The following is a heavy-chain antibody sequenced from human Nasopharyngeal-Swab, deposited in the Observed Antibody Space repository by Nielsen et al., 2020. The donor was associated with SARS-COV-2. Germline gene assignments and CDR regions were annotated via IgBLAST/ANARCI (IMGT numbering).Heavy chain of an antibody. D-gene: IGHD3-16*02. V-gene: IGHV3-74*01. CDR3: ATAGNYRFDN. J-gene: IGHJ4*01. Sequence: GESLKISCAASGFTFSSSWMHWIRQDPGKGLVWVARMNSDGSTINYGDSVMGRSIISRDNAKNMLYLQMYSLRAEDTAVYYCATAGNYRFDNWGHGTLVTVSS. CDR1: GFTFSSSW. CDR2: MNSDGSTI.